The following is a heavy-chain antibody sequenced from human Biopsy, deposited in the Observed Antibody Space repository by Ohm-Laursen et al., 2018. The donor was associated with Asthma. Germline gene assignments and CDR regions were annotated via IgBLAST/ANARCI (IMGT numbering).Heavy chain of an antibody. Sequence: VTLSFTCAVSGGSMSSSSYYWGWIRQPPGRGLEWMGSISYTGSAYHNPSLKSQFTISEDTSKNHFSLKLSSVTAADTAVYYCARHWDWGSFFDYWGQGTPVTVSS. J-gene: IGHJ4*02. CDR2: ISYTGSA. D-gene: IGHD7-27*01. V-gene: IGHV4-39*01. CDR1: GGSMSSSSYY. CDR3: ARHWDWGSFFDY.